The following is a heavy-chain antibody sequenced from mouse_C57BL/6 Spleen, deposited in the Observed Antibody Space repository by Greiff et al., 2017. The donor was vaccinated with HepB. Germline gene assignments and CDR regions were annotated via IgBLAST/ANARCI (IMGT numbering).Heavy chain of an antibody. V-gene: IGHV1-42*01. CDR3: ARDYYGSTPGFAY. D-gene: IGHD1-1*01. Sequence: EVQLQQSGPELVKPGASVKISCKASGYSFTGYYMNWVKQSPEKSLEWIGEINPSTGGTTYTQKFKAKATLTVDKSSSTAYMQLKSLTSEDSAVYYCARDYYGSTPGFAYWGQGTLVTVSA. J-gene: IGHJ3*01. CDR1: GYSFTGYY. CDR2: INPSTGGT.